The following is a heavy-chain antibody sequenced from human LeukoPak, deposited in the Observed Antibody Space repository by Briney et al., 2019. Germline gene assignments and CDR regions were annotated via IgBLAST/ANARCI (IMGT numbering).Heavy chain of an antibody. Sequence: SETLSLTCTVSGASITSDISYWDWIRQSPGKGLDWIEAIRNGRGASYTPSLESRLTISEDQTENQFFLKMTSETDADTATYYCGKGGGNTNSWGQGTLVTVSS. D-gene: IGHD4-23*01. CDR3: GKGGGNTNS. J-gene: IGHJ4*02. CDR2: IRNGRGA. CDR1: GASITSDISY. V-gene: IGHV4-30-4*01.